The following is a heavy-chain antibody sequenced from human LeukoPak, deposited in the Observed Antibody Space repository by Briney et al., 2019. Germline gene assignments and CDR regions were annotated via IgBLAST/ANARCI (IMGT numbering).Heavy chain of an antibody. CDR2: IYSGGST. V-gene: IGHV3-66*01. CDR3: ARWGAVAGNDY. D-gene: IGHD6-19*01. J-gene: IGHJ4*01. Sequence: GGSLRLSCAASGFTVSSNYMSWVRQAPGKGLEWVSVIYSGGSTYYADSVKGRFTISRDNSKNTLYLQMNSLRAEDTAVYYFARWGAVAGNDYGGQGTLVTVSS. CDR1: GFTVSSNY.